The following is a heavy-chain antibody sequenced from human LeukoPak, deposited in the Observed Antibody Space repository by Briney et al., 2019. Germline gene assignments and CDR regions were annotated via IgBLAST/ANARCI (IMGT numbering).Heavy chain of an antibody. Sequence: GGSLRLSCAPSGFTFSSYWMSWVRQAPGKGLEWVANKKQDGSEKYYVDSVKGRFTISRDNGKNSLYLQMNSLRAEDTAVYYCARKAYGLDVWGKGTTVTVSS. CDR2: KKQDGSEK. J-gene: IGHJ6*04. CDR3: ARKAYGLDV. V-gene: IGHV3-7*03. CDR1: GFTFSSYW.